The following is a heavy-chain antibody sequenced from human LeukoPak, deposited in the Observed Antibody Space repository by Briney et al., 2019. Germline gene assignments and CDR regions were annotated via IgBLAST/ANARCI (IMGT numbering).Heavy chain of an antibody. Sequence: SETLSLTCAVYGGSFSGYYWSWIRQPPGKGLEWIGEINHSGSTNYNPSLKSRVTISLDTSKNQFSLRLTSVTAADMAVYYCARGRTGAAALDFWGPGTLVTVSS. CDR1: GGSFSGYY. CDR3: ARGRTGAAALDF. CDR2: INHSGST. J-gene: IGHJ4*02. D-gene: IGHD2-2*01. V-gene: IGHV4-34*01.